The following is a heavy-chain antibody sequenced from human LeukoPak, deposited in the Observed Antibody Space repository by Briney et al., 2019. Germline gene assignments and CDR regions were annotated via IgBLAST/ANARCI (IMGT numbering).Heavy chain of an antibody. V-gene: IGHV3-23*01. J-gene: IGHJ5*02. D-gene: IGHD2/OR15-2a*01. CDR3: AKDKSSMGHNWFDP. CDR1: GFTFSNYA. CDR2: ISGSGGST. Sequence: GGSLRLSCAASGFTFSNYAMNWVRQAPGKGLEWVSAISGSGGSTYYADSVKGRFTISRDNSKNTLYLQMNSLRAEDTAVYYCAKDKSSMGHNWFDPWGQGTLVTVSS.